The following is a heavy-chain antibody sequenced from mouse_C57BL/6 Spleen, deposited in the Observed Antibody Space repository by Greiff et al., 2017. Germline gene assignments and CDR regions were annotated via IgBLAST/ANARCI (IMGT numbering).Heavy chain of an antibody. CDR1: GYTFTSYW. V-gene: IGHV1-61*01. J-gene: IGHJ3*01. D-gene: IGHD1-1*01. CDR3: AREGRWGSCGFGG. Sequence: QVQLQQPGAELVRPGSSVKLSCKASGYTFTSYWMDWVKQRPGQGLEWIGKIYPSDSETHYNQKFKDKATLTVDKSSSTAYMQLSSLTSEDSAVYYGAREGRWGSCGFGGWGKGTLVTVSA. CDR2: IYPSDSET.